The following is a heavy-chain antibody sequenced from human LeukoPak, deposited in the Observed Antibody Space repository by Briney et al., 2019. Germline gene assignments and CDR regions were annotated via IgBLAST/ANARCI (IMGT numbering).Heavy chain of an antibody. V-gene: IGHV3-23*01. Sequence: RTGGSLRLSCAASGFTFSSYAMSWVRQAPGKGLEWVSAISGSGGSTYYADSVKGRFTISRDNSKNTLYLQMNSLSAEDTAVYYCAKDTPYSSPSVGAFDIWGQGTMVTVSS. CDR3: AKDTPYSSPSVGAFDI. CDR1: GFTFSSYA. D-gene: IGHD6-13*01. CDR2: ISGSGGST. J-gene: IGHJ3*02.